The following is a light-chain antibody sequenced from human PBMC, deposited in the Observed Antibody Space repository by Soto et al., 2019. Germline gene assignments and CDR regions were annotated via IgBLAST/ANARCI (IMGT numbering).Light chain of an antibody. J-gene: IGLJ7*01. CDR1: ALPKKY. Sequence: SYELTQPPSVSVSPGQTARITCSGDALPKKYAYWYQQKSGLAPVLVIYEDNKRPSGIPERFSGSSSGTMATLTISGAQVEDEADYYCYSTDTSGVFGGGTQLTVL. CDR2: EDN. CDR3: YSTDTSGV. V-gene: IGLV3-10*01.